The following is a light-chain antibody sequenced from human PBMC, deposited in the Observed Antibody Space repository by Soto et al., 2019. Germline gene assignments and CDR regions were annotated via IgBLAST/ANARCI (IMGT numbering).Light chain of an antibody. CDR3: GSWDSSLSAYV. V-gene: IGLV1-51*01. J-gene: IGLJ1*01. CDR2: DDN. Sequence: QSVLTQPPSVSAAPGQKVTISCSGSSSNIGGNSVSWYQQLPGTAPKLLIYDDNKRPSGIPDRSSGSKSGTSATLGITRFQTGDEADYYCGSWDSSLSAYVFGTGTKVTVL. CDR1: SSNIGGNS.